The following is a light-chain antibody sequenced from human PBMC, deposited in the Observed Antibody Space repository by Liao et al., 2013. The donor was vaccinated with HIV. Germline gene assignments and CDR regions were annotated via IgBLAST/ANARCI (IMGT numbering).Light chain of an antibody. V-gene: IGLV3-1*01. CDR1: RLGDKF. Sequence: SYDLTQPPSVSVSPGQTATITCSADRLGDKFAAWYQQKPGQAPVLVIYYDSDRPSGIPERFSGSNSGNTATLTISGTQAMDEADYYCQAWDSSTRGHVVFGGGTKLTVL. J-gene: IGLJ2*01. CDR2: YDS. CDR3: QAWDSSTRGHVV.